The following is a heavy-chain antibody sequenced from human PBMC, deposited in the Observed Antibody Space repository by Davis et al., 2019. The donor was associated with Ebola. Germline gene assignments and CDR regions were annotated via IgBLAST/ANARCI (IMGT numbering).Heavy chain of an antibody. J-gene: IGHJ3*02. D-gene: IGHD5-12*01. CDR3: TTPGGQDSGYDVFDI. CDR2: LNPNDGRT. Sequence: ASVQVSCMASGYTFTNYYMHWVRQAHGQGLEWMGMLNPNDGRTIYAQKFQGRVTVTRDTSTTTVYMDLSSLRSEDTALYYCTTPGGQDSGYDVFDIWGQGTMVTVSS. V-gene: IGHV1-46*03. CDR1: GYTFTNYY.